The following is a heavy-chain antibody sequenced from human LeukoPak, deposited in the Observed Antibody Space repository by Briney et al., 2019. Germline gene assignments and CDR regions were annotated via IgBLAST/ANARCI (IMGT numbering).Heavy chain of an antibody. CDR2: IWYDGSNK. D-gene: IGHD3-10*01. Sequence: PGRSLRLSCAASGFTFSSYGMHWVRQAPGKGLEWVAVIWYDGSNKYYADSVKGRFTISRDNSKNTLYLQMNSLRAEDTAVYYCARVGGRGRGSGSYVMDYWGQGTLVTVSS. V-gene: IGHV3-33*01. CDR1: GFTFSSYG. J-gene: IGHJ4*02. CDR3: ARVGGRGRGSGSYVMDY.